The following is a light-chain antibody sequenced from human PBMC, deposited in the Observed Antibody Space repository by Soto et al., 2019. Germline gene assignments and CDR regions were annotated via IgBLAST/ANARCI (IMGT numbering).Light chain of an antibody. Sequence: QSVLTQPPSVSGAPGKRVTISCTGSSSNIGAGYDVHWYQQLPGTAPKLLIYGNSNRPSGVPDRFSGSKSGTSSSLAITGLQAEDEADYYCQSYDRSLSGHVVFGGGTKLTVL. J-gene: IGLJ2*01. V-gene: IGLV1-40*01. CDR3: QSYDRSLSGHVV. CDR1: SSNIGAGYD. CDR2: GNS.